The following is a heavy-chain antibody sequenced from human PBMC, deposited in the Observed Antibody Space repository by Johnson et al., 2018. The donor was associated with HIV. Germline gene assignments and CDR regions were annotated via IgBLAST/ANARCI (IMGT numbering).Heavy chain of an antibody. CDR3: AREVDGFDI. J-gene: IGHJ3*02. V-gene: IGHV3-33*01. Sequence: QVQLVESGGGVVQPGRSLSLSCAACGFTFNTYDMYWVRQAPGKGLEWVAVICCDGNNKYYVDSVKGRFTISRDNAKNTLYLHMNSLRAEDTAVYYCAREVDGFDIWGQGTMVTVSS. CDR2: ICCDGNNK. CDR1: GFTFNTYD.